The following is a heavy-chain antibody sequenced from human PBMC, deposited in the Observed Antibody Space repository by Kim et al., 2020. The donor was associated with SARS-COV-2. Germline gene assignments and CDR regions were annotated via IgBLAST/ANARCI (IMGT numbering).Heavy chain of an antibody. CDR1: GGSFSGYY. D-gene: IGHD3-10*01. J-gene: IGHJ2*01. CDR2: INHSGST. CDR3: ARGSGSGKIRNWYFDH. V-gene: IGHV4-34*01. Sequence: SETLSLTCAVYGGSFSGYYWSWIRQSPGKGLEWIGEINHSGSTNYNPSLKSRVTVSVHTSKKQFSLNLNSVTAADTALYYCARGSGSGKIRNWYFDHWGRGTLVTVSS.